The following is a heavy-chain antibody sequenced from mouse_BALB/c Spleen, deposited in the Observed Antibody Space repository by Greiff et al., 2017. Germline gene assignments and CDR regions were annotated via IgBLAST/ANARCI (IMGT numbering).Heavy chain of an antibody. CDR2: ISSGSSTI. Sequence: EVQLVESGGGLVQPGGSRKLSCAASGFTFSSFGMHWVRQAPEKGLEWVAYISSGSSTIYYADTVKGRFTISRDNPKNTLFLQMTSLRSEDTAMYYCARKSSSLYAMDYWGQGTSVTVSS. J-gene: IGHJ4*01. CDR3: ARKSSSLYAMDY. V-gene: IGHV5-17*02. CDR1: GFTFSSFG. D-gene: IGHD1-3*01.